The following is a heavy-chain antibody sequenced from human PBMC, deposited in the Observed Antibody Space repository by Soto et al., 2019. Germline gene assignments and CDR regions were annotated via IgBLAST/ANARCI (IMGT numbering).Heavy chain of an antibody. CDR3: AREIAAAGLYYYYGMDV. CDR1: GGTFSSYA. J-gene: IGHJ6*02. CDR2: IIPIFGTA. V-gene: IGHV1-69*01. D-gene: IGHD6-13*01. Sequence: QVQLVQSGAEVKKPGSSVKVSCKASGGTFSSYAISWVRQAPGQGLEWMGGIIPIFGTANYAQKFQGRVTITADESTRTAYMELSSLRSEDTAVYYCAREIAAAGLYYYYGMDVWGQGTTVTVSS.